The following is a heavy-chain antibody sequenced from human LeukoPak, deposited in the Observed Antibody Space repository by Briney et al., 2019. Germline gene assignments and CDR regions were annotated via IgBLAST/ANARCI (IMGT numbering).Heavy chain of an antibody. CDR1: GFTLKNYW. D-gene: IGHD2-21*01. CDR3: ARDRDASTLGLFDL. Sequence: GGSLRLSCAASGFTLKNYWISWVRQDPGKGLEWVAKIKHDGSEKQYVDSVKGRFTISRDNAKNSLYLEMNILRAEDTAVYYCARDRDASTLGLFDLWGQGTLVTVSS. CDR2: IKHDGSEK. V-gene: IGHV3-7*01. J-gene: IGHJ4*02.